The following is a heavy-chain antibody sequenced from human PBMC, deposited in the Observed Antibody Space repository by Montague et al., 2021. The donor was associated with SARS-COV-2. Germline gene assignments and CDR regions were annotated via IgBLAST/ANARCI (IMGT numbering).Heavy chain of an antibody. Sequence: PALVKPTQTLTLTCTFSGFSLNSRGVGVGWIRQPPGKALECLALIYWNDDKRYSPSLKTRLTVTKDASKNQVVLTMTNMDPVDTATYYCAHKNSGWPIEFDSWGQGILVTVSS. CDR1: GFSLNSRGVG. J-gene: IGHJ4*01. CDR3: AHKNSGWPIEFDS. V-gene: IGHV2-5*01. CDR2: IYWNDDK. D-gene: IGHD6-19*01.